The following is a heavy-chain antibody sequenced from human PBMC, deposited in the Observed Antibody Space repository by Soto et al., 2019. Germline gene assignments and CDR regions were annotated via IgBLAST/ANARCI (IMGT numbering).Heavy chain of an antibody. V-gene: IGHV4-4*02. J-gene: IGHJ6*02. CDR3: ARDRMDIVVVPAAMGPSYGMDV. D-gene: IGHD2-2*03. CDR2: IYYSGST. CDR1: NASISSRKW. Sequence: SETLSLTCTVYNASISSRKWWTWVRQTPGKGLEWIGYIYYSGSTYYNPSLKSRVTISVDTSKNQFSLKLSSVTAADTAVYYCARDRMDIVVVPAAMGPSYGMDVWGQGTTVTVS.